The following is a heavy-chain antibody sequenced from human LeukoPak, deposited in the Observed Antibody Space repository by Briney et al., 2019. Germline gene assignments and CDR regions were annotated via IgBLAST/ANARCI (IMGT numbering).Heavy chain of an antibody. V-gene: IGHV4-59*11. CDR2: IYYSGST. Sequence: SETLCLTCTVSGGSMSSHYWSWIRQPPGKGLEWIGYIYYSGSTNYNPSLKSRVTISVDTSKNQFSLKLSSVTAADTAVYYCARMATSYGSGSYWFDPWGQGTLVTVSS. CDR3: ARMATSYGSGSYWFDP. J-gene: IGHJ5*02. D-gene: IGHD3-10*01. CDR1: GGSMSSHY.